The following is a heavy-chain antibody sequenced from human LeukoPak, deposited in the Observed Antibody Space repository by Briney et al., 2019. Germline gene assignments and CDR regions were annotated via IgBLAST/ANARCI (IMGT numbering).Heavy chain of an antibody. Sequence: PGRSLRLSCAASGFTFSSYAMSWVRQAPGKGLEWVGRIKSKTDGGTTDYAAPVKGRFTISRDDSKNTLYLQMNSLKTEDTAVYYCTTDLGSGWYEYFQHWGQGTLVTVSS. CDR2: IKSKTDGGTT. CDR3: TTDLGSGWYEYFQH. V-gene: IGHV3-15*01. D-gene: IGHD6-19*01. CDR1: GFTFSSYA. J-gene: IGHJ1*01.